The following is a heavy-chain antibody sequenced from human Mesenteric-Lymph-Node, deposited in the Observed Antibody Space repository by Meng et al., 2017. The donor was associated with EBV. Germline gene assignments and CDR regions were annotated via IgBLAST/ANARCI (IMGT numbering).Heavy chain of an antibody. V-gene: IGHV4-61*01. J-gene: IGHJ4*02. CDR1: GGSVSSGSYY. Sequence: HVQLQESGPGLVKPSETLSLTCTVSGGSVSSGSYYWSWIRQPPGKGLEWIGYIYYSGSTNYNPSLKSRVTISVDTSKNQFSLKLSSVTAADTAVYYCALIIVGATHFDYWGQGTLVTVSS. CDR2: IYYSGST. CDR3: ALIIVGATHFDY. D-gene: IGHD1-26*01.